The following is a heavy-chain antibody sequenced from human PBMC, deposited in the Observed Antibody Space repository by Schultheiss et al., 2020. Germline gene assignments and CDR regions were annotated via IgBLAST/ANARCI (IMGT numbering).Heavy chain of an antibody. D-gene: IGHD6-13*01. J-gene: IGHJ4*02. V-gene: IGHV4-30-4*01. CDR3: ARGPHPSSSWTLDY. CDR2: IYYSGST. CDR1: GGSISSGDYY. Sequence: SQPLSLTCTVSGGSISSGDYYWSWIRQPPGKGLEWIGYIYYSGSTYYNPSLKSRVTISVDTSKNQFSLKLTSVTAADTAVYYCARGPHPSSSWTLDYWGQGTLVTVSS.